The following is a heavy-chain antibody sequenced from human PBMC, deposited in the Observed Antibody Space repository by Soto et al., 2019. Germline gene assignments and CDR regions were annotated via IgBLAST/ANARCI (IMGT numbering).Heavy chain of an antibody. CDR1: GFTFRAYA. CDR3: ARAPYYIDHRGYYYFNS. J-gene: IGHJ4*02. Sequence: GGSLRLSCTASGFTFRAYAMHWVRQAPGKGLEWVSSISGGGGATFDAEPVKGRFTISRDNPKKLVNLQMTSLRADDTGVYYCARAPYYIDHRGYYYFNSWGKGTLVTVSS. D-gene: IGHD3-22*01. V-gene: IGHV3-23*01. CDR2: ISGGGGAT.